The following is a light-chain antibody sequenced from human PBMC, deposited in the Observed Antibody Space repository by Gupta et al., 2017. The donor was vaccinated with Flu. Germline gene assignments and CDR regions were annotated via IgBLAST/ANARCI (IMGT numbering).Light chain of an antibody. Sequence: CTGTSSNSGGGYDVHCYHQLPVAAPNLLIYSNSNRRSGGPERFSGSKSGTSASLAITGLQAEDEADYYCQSYDNSLSGLYVFGTGTTVTAL. CDR1: SSNSGGGYD. CDR3: QSYDNSLSGLYV. CDR2: SNS. J-gene: IGLJ1*01. V-gene: IGLV1-40*01.